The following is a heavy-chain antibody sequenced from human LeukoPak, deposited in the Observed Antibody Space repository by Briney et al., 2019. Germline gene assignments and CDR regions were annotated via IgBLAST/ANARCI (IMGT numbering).Heavy chain of an antibody. Sequence: EAGPTLVNPTQTLTLTCTFSGFSLSTSGMCVSWIRQPPGKALEWLARIDWDEDKYYSTSLKTRLTISKDTSKNQVVLTMTTMDPVDTATYYCARIPSRGAAADHGGYWGQGTLVTVSS. CDR3: ARIPSRGAAADHGGY. D-gene: IGHD6-13*01. CDR1: GFSLSTSGMC. J-gene: IGHJ4*02. V-gene: IGHV2-70*11. CDR2: IDWDEDK.